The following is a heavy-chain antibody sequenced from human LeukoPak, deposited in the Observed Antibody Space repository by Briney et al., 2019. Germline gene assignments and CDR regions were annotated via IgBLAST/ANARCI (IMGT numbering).Heavy chain of an antibody. CDR1: GGSISSSNHY. CDR3: AGLSCSGDRCKSPWDDY. D-gene: IGHD2-15*01. CDR2: IFYSGNT. Sequence: SETLSLTCSVSGGSISSSNHYWGWIRQPPGRGLEWIGTIFYSGNTAYNPSLKGRVTISVDTAQNQFSLRLSSVAAADTAVYYSAGLSCSGDRCKSPWDDYWGQGILVTVSS. J-gene: IGHJ4*02. V-gene: IGHV4-39*01.